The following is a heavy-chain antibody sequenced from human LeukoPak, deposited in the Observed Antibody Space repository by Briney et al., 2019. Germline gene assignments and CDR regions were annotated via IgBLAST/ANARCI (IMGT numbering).Heavy chain of an antibody. CDR3: ARLQYYDILTGYPPKDAFDI. CDR1: GGSISSSYW. V-gene: IGHV4-4*02. D-gene: IGHD3-9*01. Sequence: SETLSLTCAVSGGSISSSYWWSWVRQPPGQGLEWIGEVYHSGSTNYSPSLKSRVTLSVDKSKNQFSLRLSSVTAADTAVYYCARLQYYDILTGYPPKDAFDIWGQGTMVTVSS. CDR2: VYHSGST. J-gene: IGHJ3*02.